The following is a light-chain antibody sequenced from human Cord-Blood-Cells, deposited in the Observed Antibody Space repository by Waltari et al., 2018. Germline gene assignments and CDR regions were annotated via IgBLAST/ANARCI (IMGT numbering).Light chain of an antibody. J-gene: IGKJ2*01. CDR2: GAS. Sequence: EIVLTQSPGTLSLSPGERATLSCRASQSDSSSYLAWYQQKPGQAPRLLIYGASSRATGIPDRFSGSGSGTDFTLTISRLEPEDFAVYYCQQNGSSPMYTFGQGTKLEIK. CDR1: QSDSSSY. CDR3: QQNGSSPMYT. V-gene: IGKV3-20*01.